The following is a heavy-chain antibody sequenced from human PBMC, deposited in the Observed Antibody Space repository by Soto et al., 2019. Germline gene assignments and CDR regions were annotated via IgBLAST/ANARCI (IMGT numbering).Heavy chain of an antibody. J-gene: IGHJ4*02. CDR3: ARAPPYYDYVWGSYRPAYYFDY. CDR2: IYYSGST. CDR1: GGSISSGDYY. Sequence: SDTLSLTCTISGGSISSGDYYWSWIRQPPGNGLEWIGYIYYSGSTYYNPSLKSRVTISVDTSKNQFSLKLSSVTAADTAVYYCARAPPYYDYVWGSYRPAYYFDYWGQGTLVTV. D-gene: IGHD3-16*02. V-gene: IGHV4-30-4*01.